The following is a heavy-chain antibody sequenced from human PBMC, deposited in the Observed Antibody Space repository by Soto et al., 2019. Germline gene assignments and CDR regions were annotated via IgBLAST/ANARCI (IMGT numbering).Heavy chain of an antibody. J-gene: IGHJ6*02. CDR3: ARDGIQQQLDYHYYGMEV. Sequence: PGGSLRLSCAASGFSFSHYWMHWVRQAPGKGLVWVSRINSDGSSTSYADSVKGRFTISRDNAKNTLYLQMNSLRAEDTAVYYCARDGIQQQLDYHYYGMEVWGQGTTVTVSS. CDR1: GFSFSHYW. D-gene: IGHD6-13*01. CDR2: INSDGSST. V-gene: IGHV3-74*01.